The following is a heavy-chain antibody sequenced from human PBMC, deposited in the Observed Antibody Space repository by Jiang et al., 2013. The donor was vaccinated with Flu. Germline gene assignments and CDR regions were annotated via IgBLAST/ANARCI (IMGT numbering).Heavy chain of an antibody. V-gene: IGHV3-15*01. D-gene: IGHD2-2*01. CDR2: IKSKTDGGTT. CDR1: GFTFSNAW. J-gene: IGHJ6*02. CDR3: TTGYQLLSISYYYYGMDV. Sequence: SGGGLVKPGGSLRLSCAASGFTFSNAWMSWVRQAPGKGLEWVGRIKSKTDGGTTDYAAPVKGRFTISRDDSKNTLYLQMNSLKTEDTAVYYCTTGYQLLSISYYYYGMDVWGQGTTVTVSS.